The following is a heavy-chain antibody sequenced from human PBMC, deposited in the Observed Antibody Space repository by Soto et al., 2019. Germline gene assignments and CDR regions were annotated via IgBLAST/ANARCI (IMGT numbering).Heavy chain of an antibody. J-gene: IGHJ4*02. Sequence: PGGSLRLSCAASVFTFSSYSMNFVRQAPGKGLEWVPSISSSSSYIYYADSVKGRFTISRDNAKNSLYLQMNSLRAEDTAVYYCARSRAAADLDYWGQGTLVTVSS. D-gene: IGHD6-13*01. V-gene: IGHV3-21*01. CDR3: ARSRAAADLDY. CDR2: ISSSSSYI. CDR1: VFTFSSYS.